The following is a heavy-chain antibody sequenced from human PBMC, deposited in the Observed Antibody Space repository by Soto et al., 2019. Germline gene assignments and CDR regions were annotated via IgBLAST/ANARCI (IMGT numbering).Heavy chain of an antibody. D-gene: IGHD6-13*01. Sequence: SETLSLTCAIYGGSFSGYYWSWIRPPPGKGLEWIGEINHSGSTNYNPSLKSRVTISVDTSKNQFSLKLSSVTAADTAVYYCARGQGGIAAAGTGYNWFDPWGQGTLVTVS. V-gene: IGHV4-34*01. CDR2: INHSGST. J-gene: IGHJ5*02. CDR3: ARGQGGIAAAGTGYNWFDP. CDR1: GGSFSGYY.